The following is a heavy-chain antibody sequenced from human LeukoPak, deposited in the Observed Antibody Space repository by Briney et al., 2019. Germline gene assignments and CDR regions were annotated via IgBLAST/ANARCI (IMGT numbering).Heavy chain of an antibody. CDR2: ISANGGST. CDR1: GFTFRLYV. V-gene: IGHV3-64*02. D-gene: IGHD4-17*01. Sequence: GGSLRLSCAASGFTFRLYVMHWVRRAPGKGLEYVSAISANGGSTYYADSVRGRFSISRDNSKNTLYLQMGSLGPEDMGVYYCARGDYGMDYWGQGALVTVSS. CDR3: ARGDYGMDY. J-gene: IGHJ4*02.